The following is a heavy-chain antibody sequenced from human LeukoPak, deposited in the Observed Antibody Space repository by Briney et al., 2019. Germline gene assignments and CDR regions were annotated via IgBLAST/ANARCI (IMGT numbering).Heavy chain of an antibody. CDR1: GFTFSSYA. CDR2: INSDGSST. Sequence: PGGSLRLSCADSGFTFSSYAMSWVRQAPGKGLVWVSRINSDGSSTSYADSVKGRFTISRDNAKNTLYLQMNSLRAEDTAVYYCIRDLSQYYFDYWGQGTLVTVSS. CDR3: IRDLSQYYFDY. J-gene: IGHJ4*02. V-gene: IGHV3-74*01. D-gene: IGHD3-16*02.